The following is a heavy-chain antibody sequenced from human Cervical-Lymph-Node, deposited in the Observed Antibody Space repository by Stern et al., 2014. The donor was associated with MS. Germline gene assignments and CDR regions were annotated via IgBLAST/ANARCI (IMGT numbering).Heavy chain of an antibody. CDR1: GFNFSDAW. Sequence: EVQLVESGGGLVKPGGSLRLSCAVSGFNFSDAWMRWVRQAPGKGLEWVGRIKRKTDGETTYYAAPVKGRFIISRDDSKNTLYLQMNSLKTEDTAVYYCVTDLSTEDRVFEDYWGQGSLVTVSS. CDR2: IKRKTDGETT. D-gene: IGHD7-27*01. CDR3: VTDLSTEDRVFEDY. V-gene: IGHV3-15*01. J-gene: IGHJ4*02.